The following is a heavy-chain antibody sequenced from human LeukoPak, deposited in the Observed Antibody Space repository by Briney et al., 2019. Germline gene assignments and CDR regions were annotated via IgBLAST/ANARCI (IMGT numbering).Heavy chain of an antibody. V-gene: IGHV4-39*01. CDR3: ARHRFLEWLLYSTNNWFDP. J-gene: IGHJ5*02. CDR1: GGSISSSSYY. CDR2: IYYSGST. Sequence: SETLSLTCTVSGGSISSSSYYWGWIRQPPGKGLEWIGSIYYSGSTYYNPSLKSRVTISVDTSKNQFSLKLSSVTAADTAVYYCARHRFLEWLLYSTNNWFDPWGQGTLVTVSS. D-gene: IGHD3-3*01.